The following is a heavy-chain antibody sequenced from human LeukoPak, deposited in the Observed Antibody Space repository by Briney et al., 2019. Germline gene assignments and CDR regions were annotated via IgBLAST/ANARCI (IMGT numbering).Heavy chain of an antibody. CDR3: ARVLYGSRVNVIDS. D-gene: IGHD2-2*01. CDR1: GFTFSKYW. V-gene: IGHV3-7*01. J-gene: IGHJ4*02. CDR2: MNEYGTEK. Sequence: GGSLRLSCAASGFTFSKYWMNWVRQAPGKGLKWVSNMNEYGTEKYYVDSVRGRFTISRDNAENSLFLHMNSLRVEDTAVYRCARVLYGSRVNVIDSWGPGILVTVSS.